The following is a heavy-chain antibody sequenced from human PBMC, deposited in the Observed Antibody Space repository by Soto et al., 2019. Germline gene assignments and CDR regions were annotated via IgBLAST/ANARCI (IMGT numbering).Heavy chain of an antibody. CDR2: INPKTGDT. Sequence: QVQVAQSGAEVKKPGASVKFSCKASGYTLTDYYIHWVRQAPGRGLEWMGWINPKTGDTYSAQNFQGRVTTTRDTSIDTGYMELSRLQSDDTAVYYCARSSGSYSYYGMDVWGHGTTLTVSS. CDR3: ARSSGSYSYYGMDV. V-gene: IGHV1-2*02. J-gene: IGHJ6*02. CDR1: GYTLTDYY. D-gene: IGHD1-26*01.